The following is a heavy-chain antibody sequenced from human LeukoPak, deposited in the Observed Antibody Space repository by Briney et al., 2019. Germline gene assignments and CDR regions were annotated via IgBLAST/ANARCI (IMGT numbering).Heavy chain of an antibody. CDR2: ISGSGGRT. D-gene: IGHD6-6*01. CDR1: GFTFSSYA. V-gene: IGHV3-23*01. CDR3: AKGQLVRGEFDY. J-gene: IGHJ4*02. Sequence: GGSLRLSCAASGFTFSSYAMSWVRPAPGKGLEWVSAISGSGGRTYYADSVKGRFTISRDNSKNTPYLQMNSLRAEDTAVYYCAKGQLVRGEFDYWGQGTLVTVSS.